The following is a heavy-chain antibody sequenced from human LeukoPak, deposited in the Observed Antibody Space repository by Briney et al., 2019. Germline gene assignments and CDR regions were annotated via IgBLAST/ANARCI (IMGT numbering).Heavy chain of an antibody. D-gene: IGHD3-22*01. CDR2: ISSSSSYI. CDR3: ARDYYDSSGYYYIFDY. V-gene: IGHV3-21*01. CDR1: GFTFSSYS. J-gene: IGHJ4*02. Sequence: TGGSLRLSCAASGFTFSSYSMTWVRQAPGKGLEWVSSISSSSSYIYYADSVKGRFTISRDNAKNSLYLQMNSLRAEDTAVYYCARDYYDSSGYYYIFDYWGQGTLVTVSS.